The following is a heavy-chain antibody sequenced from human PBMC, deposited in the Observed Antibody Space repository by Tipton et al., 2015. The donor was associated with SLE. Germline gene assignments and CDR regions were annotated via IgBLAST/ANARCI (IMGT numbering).Heavy chain of an antibody. D-gene: IGHD2-21*01. CDR1: GYSIRSGYY. V-gene: IGHV4-38-2*02. Sequence: TLSLTCTVSGYSIRSGYYWGWIRQPPGKGLEWIGSIYHSGSTYYNLSLKSRVTISVDTSKNQFSLKLSSVTAADTAVYYCARSGHIVVVVLGYFDVWGRGTLVTVSS. CDR3: ARSGHIVVVVLGYFDV. J-gene: IGHJ2*01. CDR2: IYHSGST.